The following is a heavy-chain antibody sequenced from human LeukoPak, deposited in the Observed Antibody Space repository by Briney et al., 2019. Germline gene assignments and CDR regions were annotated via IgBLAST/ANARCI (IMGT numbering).Heavy chain of an antibody. J-gene: IGHJ4*02. CDR3: ARTYYYDSSGYYTLEYYFDY. D-gene: IGHD3-22*01. CDR1: GGSISSYY. CDR2: IYYSGST. V-gene: IGHV4-59*01. Sequence: SETLSLTCTVSGGSISSYYWSWIRQPPGKGLEWIGYIYYSGSTNYNPSLKSRVTISVDTSKNQFSLRLSSVTAADTAVYYCARTYYYDSSGYYTLEYYFDYWGQGTLVTVSS.